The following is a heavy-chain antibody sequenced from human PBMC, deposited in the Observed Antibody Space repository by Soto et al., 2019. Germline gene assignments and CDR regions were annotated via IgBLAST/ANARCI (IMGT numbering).Heavy chain of an antibody. CDR1: GGSISSSSYY. V-gene: IGHV4-39*01. J-gene: IGHJ4*02. CDR2: IYYSGST. Sequence: QLQLQESGPGLVKPSETLSLTCTVSGGSISSSSYYWGWIRQPPGKGLEWIGSIYYSGSTYYNPSLKSRVTISVDTSKNQFSLKLSSVTAADTAVYYCARVQIFRRFGDYWGQGTLVTVSS. D-gene: IGHD3-10*01. CDR3: ARVQIFRRFGDY.